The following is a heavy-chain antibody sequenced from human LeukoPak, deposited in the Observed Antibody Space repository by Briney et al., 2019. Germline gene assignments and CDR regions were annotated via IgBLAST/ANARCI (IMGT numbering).Heavy chain of an antibody. Sequence: SETLSLTCTVSGGSISSSSYYWGWIRQPPGKGLEWIGRIYTSGSTNYNPSLKSRVTMSVDTSKNQFSLKLSSVTAADTAVYYCARELCGGDCFPDYWGQGTLVTVSS. CDR2: IYTSGST. D-gene: IGHD2-21*02. J-gene: IGHJ4*02. CDR3: ARELCGGDCFPDY. CDR1: GGSISSSSYY. V-gene: IGHV4-39*07.